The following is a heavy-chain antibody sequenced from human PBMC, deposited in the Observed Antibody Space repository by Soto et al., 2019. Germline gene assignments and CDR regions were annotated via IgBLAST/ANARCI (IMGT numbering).Heavy chain of an antibody. Sequence: EVQLLESGGGLVQPGGSLRLSCAASGFTFSSYAMSWVRQAPGKGLEWVSAISGSGGSTYYADSVKGRFTISRDNSKNTLYLQMNSLRAEDTAVYYCANPSGIVGAPTRGRGDYWGQGTLVTVSS. CDR3: ANPSGIVGAPTRGRGDY. CDR2: ISGSGGST. CDR1: GFTFSSYA. V-gene: IGHV3-23*01. J-gene: IGHJ4*02. D-gene: IGHD1-26*01.